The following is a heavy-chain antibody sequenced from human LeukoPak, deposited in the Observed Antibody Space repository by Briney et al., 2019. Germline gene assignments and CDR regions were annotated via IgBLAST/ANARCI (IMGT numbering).Heavy chain of an antibody. J-gene: IGHJ3*02. CDR2: IYYSGST. V-gene: IGHV4-59*01. CDR3: AREEASHAFDI. Sequence: SXXLSLTCTVSGGSITSYYWGWIRQPPGKGLEWIGYIYYSGSTNYNPSLKSRVTISVDTSKNQFSLKLSSVTAADTAVYYCAREEASHAFDIWGQGTMVTVSS. CDR1: GGSITSYY.